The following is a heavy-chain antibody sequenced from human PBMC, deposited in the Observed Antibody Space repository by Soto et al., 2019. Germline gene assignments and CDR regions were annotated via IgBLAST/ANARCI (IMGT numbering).Heavy chain of an antibody. CDR3: ARPWNSGDTTDGFDI. V-gene: IGHV3-7*01. Sequence: EVQLVESGGGLVQPGGSLRLSCAASGFIFSNYWMTWVRQAPGKGLEWVANIKVDGSEQDYVDSVKGRFTISRDNAKNSLALQMSSLRAEDTAVYYCARPWNSGDTTDGFDICGQGTIVTVSS. CDR1: GFIFSNYW. CDR2: IKVDGSEQ. D-gene: IGHD2-15*01. J-gene: IGHJ3*02.